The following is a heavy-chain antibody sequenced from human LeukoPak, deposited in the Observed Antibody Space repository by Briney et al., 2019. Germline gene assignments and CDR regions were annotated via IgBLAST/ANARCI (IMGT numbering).Heavy chain of an antibody. J-gene: IGHJ4*02. CDR2: ISYTGST. CDR1: GGSVSSGSYY. V-gene: IGHV4-61*01. CDR3: ARAYSGYDCFDY. Sequence: SETLSLTCTVSGGSVSSGSYYWSWIRQPPGKGLEWIGYISYTGSTNYNPSLKSRVTTSVDTSKNQFSLKLNSVTAADTAVYYCARAYSGYDCFDYWGQGTLVTVSS. D-gene: IGHD5-12*01.